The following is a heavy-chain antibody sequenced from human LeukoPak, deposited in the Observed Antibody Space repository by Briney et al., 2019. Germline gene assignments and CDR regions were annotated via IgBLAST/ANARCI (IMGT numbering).Heavy chain of an antibody. CDR1: GYTLTELS. CDR3: ARDIPYCGGDCHDAFDI. V-gene: IGHV1-46*01. J-gene: IGHJ3*02. D-gene: IGHD2-21*02. CDR2: IRPITDSS. Sequence: ASVKVSCKVSGYTLTELSMHWVRQAPGLGLEWMGIIRPITDSSTYAQKFQGRVTMTRDMSTSTFYMELSSLRSEDTAVYYCARDIPYCGGDCHDAFDIWGQGTMVTVSS.